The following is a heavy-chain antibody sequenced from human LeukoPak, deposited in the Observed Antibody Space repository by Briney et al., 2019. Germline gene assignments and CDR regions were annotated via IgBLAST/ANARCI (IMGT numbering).Heavy chain of an antibody. CDR3: ARYLTYPAFFDY. V-gene: IGHV3-72*01. CDR2: SRNKAKSYTT. J-gene: IGHJ4*02. D-gene: IGHD4/OR15-4a*01. Sequence: GGSLRPSCAASGFSFSDHYMDWVRQAPGKGLEWVGRSRNKAKSYTTEYAASVKGRFTISRDDSKNSLYLQMDSLKIEDTAVYYCARYLTYPAFFDYWGQGTLVTVSS. CDR1: GFSFSDHY.